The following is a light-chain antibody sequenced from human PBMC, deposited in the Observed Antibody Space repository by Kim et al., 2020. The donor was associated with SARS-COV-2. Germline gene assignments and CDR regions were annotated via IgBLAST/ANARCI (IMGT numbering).Light chain of an antibody. CDR1: SLRTYY. Sequence: VALGQTVRITCQGDSLRTYYATWYQQKPGQAPILVIYGKDNRPSGIPDRFSGSSSGNTASLTITGTQAGDEADYYCNSRDTNDNVVFGGGTQLTVL. CDR2: GKD. J-gene: IGLJ2*01. CDR3: NSRDTNDNVV. V-gene: IGLV3-19*01.